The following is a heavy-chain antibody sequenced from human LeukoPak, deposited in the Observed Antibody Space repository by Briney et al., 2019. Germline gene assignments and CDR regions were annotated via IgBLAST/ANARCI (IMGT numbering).Heavy chain of an antibody. CDR3: AHRTSYDILTTYYPYFDY. V-gene: IGHV2-5*02. D-gene: IGHD3-9*01. CDR2: IYWDDDK. CDR1: GFSLSTSGVG. Sequence: SGPTLVKPTQTLTLTFTFSGFSLSTSGVGVGWIRHPPGKALEWLALIYWDDDKRYSPSLKSRLTITKDTSKNQVVLTMTNMDPVDTATYSCAHRTSYDILTTYYPYFDYWGQGTLVTVSS. J-gene: IGHJ4*02.